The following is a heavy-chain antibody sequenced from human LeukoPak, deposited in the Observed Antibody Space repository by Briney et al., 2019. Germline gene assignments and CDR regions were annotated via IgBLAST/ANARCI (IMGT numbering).Heavy chain of an antibody. Sequence: GGSLRLSCAASGFTFSSYSMNWARQAPGKGLEWVSSISSSSSYIYYADSVKGRFTISRDNAKNSLYLQMNSLRAEDTAVYYCARGTGGYVWGSYRYMDYWGQGTLVTVSS. CDR1: GFTFSSYS. V-gene: IGHV3-21*01. CDR2: ISSSSSYI. D-gene: IGHD3-16*02. J-gene: IGHJ4*02. CDR3: ARGTGGYVWGSYRYMDY.